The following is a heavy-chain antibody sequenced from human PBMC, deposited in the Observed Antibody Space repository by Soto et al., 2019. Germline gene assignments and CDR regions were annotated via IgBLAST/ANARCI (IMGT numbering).Heavy chain of an antibody. CDR1: GGSFSGYY. D-gene: IGHD6-19*01. CDR2: INHSGST. V-gene: IGHV4-34*01. J-gene: IGHJ4*02. Sequence: PSETLSLTCAVYGGSFSGYYWSWIRQPPGKGLEWIGEINHSGSTNYNPSLKSRVTISVDTSKNQFSLKLTSVTAADTAVYYCASSGIAVAATFDYWGQGTLVTVSS. CDR3: ASSGIAVAATFDY.